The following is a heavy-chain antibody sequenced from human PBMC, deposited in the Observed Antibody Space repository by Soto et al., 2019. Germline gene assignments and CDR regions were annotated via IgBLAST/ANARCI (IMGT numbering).Heavy chain of an antibody. D-gene: IGHD2-8*01. Sequence: SETLSLTCTVSGGSISSSSYYWGWIRQPPGKGLEWIGSIYYSGSTYYNPYLKSRVTISVDTSKNQFSLKLSSVTAADTAVYYCARLANGVAVFDYWGQGTLVTVSS. J-gene: IGHJ4*02. V-gene: IGHV4-39*01. CDR3: ARLANGVAVFDY. CDR1: GGSISSSSYY. CDR2: IYYSGST.